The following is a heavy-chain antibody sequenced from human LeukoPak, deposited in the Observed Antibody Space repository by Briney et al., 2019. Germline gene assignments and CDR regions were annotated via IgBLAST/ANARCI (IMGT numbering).Heavy chain of an antibody. V-gene: IGHV3-21*01. J-gene: IGHJ3*02. Sequence: GGSPRLSCAASGFTFSSYSMNWVRQAPGKGLEWVSSISSSSSYIYYADSVKGRFTISRDNAKNSLYLQMNSLRAEDTAVYYCARDPRVVPAAHDAFDIWGQGTMVTVSS. CDR3: ARDPRVVPAAHDAFDI. CDR1: GFTFSSYS. CDR2: ISSSSSYI. D-gene: IGHD2-2*01.